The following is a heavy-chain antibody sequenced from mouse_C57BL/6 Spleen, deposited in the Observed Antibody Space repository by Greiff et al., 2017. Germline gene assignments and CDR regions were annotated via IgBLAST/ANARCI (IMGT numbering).Heavy chain of an antibody. CDR1: GFTFNTYA. J-gene: IGHJ4*01. Sequence: EVKLMESGGGLVQPKGSLKLSCAASGFTFNTYAMHWVRQAPGKGLEWVARIRSKSSNYATYYADSVKDRFTISRDDSQSMLYLQMNNLKTEDTAMYYGVRSFRGSSYDYYAMDYWGQGTSVTVSS. D-gene: IGHD1-1*01. V-gene: IGHV10-3*01. CDR2: IRSKSSNYAT. CDR3: VRSFRGSSYDYYAMDY.